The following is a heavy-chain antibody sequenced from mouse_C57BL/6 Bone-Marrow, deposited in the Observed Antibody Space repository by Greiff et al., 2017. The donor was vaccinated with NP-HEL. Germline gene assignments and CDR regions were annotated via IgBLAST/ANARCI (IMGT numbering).Heavy chain of an antibody. V-gene: IGHV5-12*01. CDR1: GFTFSDYY. Sequence: EVQRVESGGGLVQPGGSLKLSCAASGFTFSDYYMYWVRQTPEKRLEWVAYISNGGGSTYYPDTVKGRFTISRDNAKNTLYLQMSRLKSEDTAMYYCARHALPGAFAYWGQGTLVTVSA. D-gene: IGHD4-1*01. CDR2: ISNGGGST. CDR3: ARHALPGAFAY. J-gene: IGHJ3*01.